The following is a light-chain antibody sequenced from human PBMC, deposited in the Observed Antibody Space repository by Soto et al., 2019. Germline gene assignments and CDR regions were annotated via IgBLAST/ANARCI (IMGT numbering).Light chain of an antibody. CDR2: SDS. J-gene: IGLJ2*01. Sequence: QSVLTQPPSASGTPGQRVTISCSGSSSNIGGNTVNWYQQFPGAAPKLLIYSDSQRPSGVPDRFSGSKSGTSASLAISGLQSEDEADYYCAAWDDSLNGPVFGGGTQLTVL. CDR3: AAWDDSLNGPV. CDR1: SSNIGGNT. V-gene: IGLV1-44*01.